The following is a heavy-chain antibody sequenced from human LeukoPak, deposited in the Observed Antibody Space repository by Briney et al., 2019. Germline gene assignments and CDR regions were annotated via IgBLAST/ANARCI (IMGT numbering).Heavy chain of an antibody. CDR2: IYYSGGA. Sequence: SETLSLTCTVSGGSISNYYWSWIRQPPGKGLEWIGYIYYSGGANYNPSLKRRVTISVDTSKNQFSLKLNSVTAADTAVYYCSRESGPYCPFGHWGQGTLVAVTS. V-gene: IGHV4-59*01. CDR3: SRESGPYCPFGH. D-gene: IGHD1-26*01. J-gene: IGHJ5*02. CDR1: GGSISNYY.